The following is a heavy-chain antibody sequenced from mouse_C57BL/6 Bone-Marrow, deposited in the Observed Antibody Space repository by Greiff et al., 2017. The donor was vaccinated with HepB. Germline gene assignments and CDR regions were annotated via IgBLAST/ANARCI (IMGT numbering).Heavy chain of an antibody. CDR3: ASRGGLRRYFDY. CDR1: GYAFSSSW. J-gene: IGHJ2*01. D-gene: IGHD2-2*01. Sequence: VQLQQSGPELVKPGASVKISCKASGYAFSSSWMNWVKQRPGKGLEWIGRIYPGDGDTNYNGKFKGKATLTAEKSSSTAYMQLSSLTSEDSAVYFCASRGGLRRYFDYWGQGTTLTVSS. CDR2: IYPGDGDT. V-gene: IGHV1-82*01.